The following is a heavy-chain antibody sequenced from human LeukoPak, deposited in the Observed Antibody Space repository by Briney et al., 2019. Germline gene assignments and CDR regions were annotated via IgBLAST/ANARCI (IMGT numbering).Heavy chain of an antibody. V-gene: IGHV4-34*01. CDR2: INHSGST. Sequence: SETLSLTCAVYGGSFSGYYWSWIRQPPGKGLEWIGEINHSGSTNYNPSLKSRVTISVDTSKNQFSLKLSSVTAADTAVSYCARAGYCSGGSCYYNWFDPWGQGTLVTVSS. CDR3: ARAGYCSGGSCYYNWFDP. J-gene: IGHJ5*02. D-gene: IGHD2-15*01. CDR1: GGSFSGYY.